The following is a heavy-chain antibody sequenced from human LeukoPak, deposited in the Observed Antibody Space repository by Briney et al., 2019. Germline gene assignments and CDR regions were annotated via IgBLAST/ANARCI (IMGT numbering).Heavy chain of an antibody. J-gene: IGHJ4*02. CDR3: ARAKDDYGDYDY. CDR1: GFTFSSYS. V-gene: IGHV3-21*01. D-gene: IGHD4-17*01. CDR2: ISSSSSYI. Sequence: GGSLRLSCAASGFTFSSYSMNWVRQAPGKGLEWVSSISSSSSYIYYADSVKGRFTISRDNAKNSLYLQMNGLRAEDTAVYYCARAKDDYGDYDYWGQGTLVTVSS.